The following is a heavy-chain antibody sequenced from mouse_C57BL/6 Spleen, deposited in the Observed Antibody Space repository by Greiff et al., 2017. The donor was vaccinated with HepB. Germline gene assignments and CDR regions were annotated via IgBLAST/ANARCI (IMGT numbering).Heavy chain of an antibody. V-gene: IGHV10-1*01. Sequence: EVQLQESGGGLVQPKGSLKLSCAASGFSFNTYAMNWVRQAPGKGLEWVARIRSKSNNYATYYADSVKDRFTISRDDSESMLYLQMNNLKTEHTAMYYCVRHPLHGVYAMDYWGQGTSVTVSS. D-gene: IGHD2-10*01. CDR3: VRHPLHGVYAMDY. CDR1: GFSFNTYA. CDR2: IRSKSNNYAT. J-gene: IGHJ4*01.